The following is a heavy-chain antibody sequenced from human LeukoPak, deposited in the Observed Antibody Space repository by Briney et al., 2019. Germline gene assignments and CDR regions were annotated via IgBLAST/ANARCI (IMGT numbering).Heavy chain of an antibody. CDR3: AKDSRKSDSSGYVLH. Sequence: GGSLRLSCAASGFTFSSYAMSWVRQAPGKGLEWVSAISGSGGSTYYADSVKGRFTISRYNSKNTLYLQMNSLRAEDTAVYYCAKDSRKSDSSGYVLHWGQGTLVTVSS. D-gene: IGHD3-22*01. J-gene: IGHJ4*02. CDR2: ISGSGGST. CDR1: GFTFSSYA. V-gene: IGHV3-23*01.